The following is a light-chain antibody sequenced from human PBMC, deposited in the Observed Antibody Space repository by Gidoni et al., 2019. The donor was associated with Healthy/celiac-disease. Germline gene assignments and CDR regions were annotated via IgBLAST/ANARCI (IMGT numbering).Light chain of an antibody. CDR2: GAS. J-gene: IGKJ1*01. CDR3: QQYGSSPT. CDR1: QSVSSSY. V-gene: IGKV3-20*01. Sequence: EIVLPQSPGTLSLSPRESATLSCRASQSVSSSYLAWDQQKPGQAPRLLIYGASSRSTGIPDRFSGSGSGTDFTLTISRLEPEEFAVYYCQQYGSSPTFXXXTKVEIK.